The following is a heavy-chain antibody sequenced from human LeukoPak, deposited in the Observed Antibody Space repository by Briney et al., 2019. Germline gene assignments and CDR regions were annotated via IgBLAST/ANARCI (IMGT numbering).Heavy chain of an antibody. V-gene: IGHV3-23*01. D-gene: IGHD6-13*01. CDR2: ISGSGDRT. Sequence: PGGSLRLSCSASGFTFSSYGMTWVRQAPGKGLEWVSAISGSGDRTNYADSVKGRFTISRDNSKSTLYLQMSSLRADDTAVYYCAKDVVAAPATVDYWGQGTLVTVSS. CDR1: GFTFSSYG. CDR3: AKDVVAAPATVDY. J-gene: IGHJ4*02.